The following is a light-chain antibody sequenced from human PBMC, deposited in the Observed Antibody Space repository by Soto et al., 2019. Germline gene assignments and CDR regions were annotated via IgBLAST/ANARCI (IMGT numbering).Light chain of an antibody. CDR3: QQYGSSPLFT. CDR1: QSVSSTY. J-gene: IGKJ3*01. Sequence: EIVMTQSPATLSVSPGGRATLSCRASQSVSSTYLAWYQHKPGQAPRLLIYGAATRAAGVPDRFSGSGSGTDFTLTISRLEPEDFAVYYCQQYGSSPLFTFGPGTKVDIK. V-gene: IGKV3-20*01. CDR2: GAA.